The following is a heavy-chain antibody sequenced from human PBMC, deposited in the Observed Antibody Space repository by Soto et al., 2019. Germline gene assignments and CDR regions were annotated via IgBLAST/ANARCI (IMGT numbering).Heavy chain of an antibody. CDR2: ISPYNGNT. J-gene: IGHJ6*02. Sequence: GASVKVSCKASGYTFTSYGISWVRQAPGQGLEWMGWISPYNGNTNYAQKLQGRVTMTTDTSTSIAYMDLRSLRSDDTAVYYCARGIGGWFGVAYYYGMDVWGQGTTVT. CDR1: GYTFTSYG. CDR3: ARGIGGWFGVAYYYGMDV. D-gene: IGHD3-10*01. V-gene: IGHV1-18*01.